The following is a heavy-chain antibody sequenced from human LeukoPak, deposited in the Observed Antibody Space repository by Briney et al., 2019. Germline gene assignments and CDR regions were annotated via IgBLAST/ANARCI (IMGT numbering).Heavy chain of an antibody. CDR1: GGSISSSSYY. Sequence: SETLSLTCIVSGGSISSSSYYWGWIRQPPGKGLEWIGSIYHSGSTYYNPSLKSRVTISVDTSKNQFSLNLSSVTAADTAVYYCARGVARSSKFHFSYYFDYWGQGTLVTVSS. CDR2: IYHSGST. J-gene: IGHJ4*02. V-gene: IGHV4-39*07. D-gene: IGHD6-6*01. CDR3: ARGVARSSKFHFSYYFDY.